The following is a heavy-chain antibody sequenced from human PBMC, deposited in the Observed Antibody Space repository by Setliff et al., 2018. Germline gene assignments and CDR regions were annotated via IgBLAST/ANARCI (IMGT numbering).Heavy chain of an antibody. CDR3: ARSGDYIWGSYRPYYFDH. D-gene: IGHD3-16*02. V-gene: IGHV4-34*01. CDR1: GGSFSGYY. Sequence: SEILSLTCAVYGGSFSGYYWSWIRQPPGKGLEWIGEINHSGSTNYNPSLKSRVTISVDTSKNQFSLKLSSLTAADTAVYYCARSGDYIWGSYRPYYFDHWGQGTLVTVSS. J-gene: IGHJ4*02. CDR2: INHSGST.